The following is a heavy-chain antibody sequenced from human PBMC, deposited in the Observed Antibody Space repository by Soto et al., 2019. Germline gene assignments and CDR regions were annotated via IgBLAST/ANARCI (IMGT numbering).Heavy chain of an antibody. J-gene: IGHJ6*02. CDR3: AKQQGPGTPYYYAMDV. D-gene: IGHD1-1*01. V-gene: IGHV3-23*01. CDR2: IRSSGDRT. Sequence: EVQLLESGGGLVQPGGSLRLSCAASGVTFSSYAMSWVRQAPGKGLEWVSVIRSSGDRTYYADSVKGRFTISRDNSKNTLYMQMNSLRAEDTAVYYCAKQQGPGTPYYYAMDVWGQGTTVTVSS. CDR1: GVTFSSYA.